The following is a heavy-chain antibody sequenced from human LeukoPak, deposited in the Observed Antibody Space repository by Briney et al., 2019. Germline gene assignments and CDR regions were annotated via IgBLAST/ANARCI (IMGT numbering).Heavy chain of an antibody. J-gene: IGHJ6*02. CDR3: ASGVVTPYYYYGMDV. Sequence: PLETLSLTCTVSGGSISSYYWSWIRQPPGKGLEWIGYIYYSGSTNYNPSLKSRVTISVDTSKNQFSLKLSSVTAADTAVYYCASGVVTPYYYYGMDVWGQGTTVTVSS. CDR2: IYYSGST. V-gene: IGHV4-59*01. CDR1: GGSISSYY. D-gene: IGHD4-23*01.